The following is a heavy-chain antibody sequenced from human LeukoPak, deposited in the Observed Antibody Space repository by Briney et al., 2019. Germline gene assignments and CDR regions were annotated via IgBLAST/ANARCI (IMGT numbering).Heavy chain of an antibody. Sequence: ASVKVSCKASGYTFTSYDINWVRQATGQGLEWMGWMNPNSGNTGYAQKFQGRVTMTRNTSISTAYMELRSLRSDDTAVYYCAALTGIGGVDYWGQGTLVTVSS. CDR1: GYTFTSYD. CDR2: MNPNSGNT. D-gene: IGHD7-27*01. J-gene: IGHJ4*02. CDR3: AALTGIGGVDY. V-gene: IGHV1-8*01.